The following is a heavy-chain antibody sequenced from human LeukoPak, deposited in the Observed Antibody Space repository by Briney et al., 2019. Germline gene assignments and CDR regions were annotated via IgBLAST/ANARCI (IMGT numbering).Heavy chain of an antibody. J-gene: IGHJ4*02. D-gene: IGHD2-2*01. CDR3: AKKPALIKYPFDN. Sequence: GGSLRLSCVGSGFTIRDYAMGWVRQAPGKGLEWVSVLSATGDYTEYADSVRGRFTTSRDTSQNTLSLQMYSLRAEDTALYYCAKKPALIKYPFDNWGQGTLVTVSS. CDR2: LSATGDYT. CDR1: GFTIRDYA. V-gene: IGHV3-23*01.